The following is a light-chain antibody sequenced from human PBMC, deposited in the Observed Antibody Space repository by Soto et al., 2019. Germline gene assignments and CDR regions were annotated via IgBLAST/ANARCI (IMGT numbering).Light chain of an antibody. J-gene: IGKJ1*01. V-gene: IGKV1-5*01. CDR2: AAS. Sequence: DIQMTQSPSTLSSSFGDRVTITCRASHIINRWLAWYQQKPGKAPRLLIYAASTLQSGVPSRFSGSGSGTEFTLTISSLKTEDFATYDCQQLKSYTWTFGQGTKVDIK. CDR1: HIINRW. CDR3: QQLKSYTWT.